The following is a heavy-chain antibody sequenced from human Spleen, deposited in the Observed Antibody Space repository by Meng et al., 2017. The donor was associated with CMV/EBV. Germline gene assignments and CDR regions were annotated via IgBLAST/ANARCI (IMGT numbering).Heavy chain of an antibody. CDR2: ISYDGINK. CDR3: ARGGDYDILTGYSNAFDI. Sequence: GESLKISCAASGFTFSSYPMHWVRQAPGKGLEWVAVISYDGINKYYADSVKGRFTLSRDNSKNTLYLQMNSLRAEDTAVYYCARGGDYDILTGYSNAFDIWGQGTMVTVSS. D-gene: IGHD3-9*01. V-gene: IGHV3-30*04. J-gene: IGHJ3*02. CDR1: GFTFSSYP.